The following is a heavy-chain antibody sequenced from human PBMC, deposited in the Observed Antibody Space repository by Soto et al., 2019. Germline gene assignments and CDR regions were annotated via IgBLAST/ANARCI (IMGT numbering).Heavy chain of an antibody. D-gene: IGHD6-13*01. CDR3: ARDNRIAAAGTDYYYMDV. Sequence: ASVKVSCKASGYTFTSYDINWVRQATGQGLEWMGWMNPNSGNTGYAQKFQGRVTMTRNTSISTAYMELSSLRSEDTAVYYCARDNRIAAAGTDYYYMDVWGKGTTVTVSS. CDR2: MNPNSGNT. CDR1: GYTFTSYD. J-gene: IGHJ6*03. V-gene: IGHV1-8*01.